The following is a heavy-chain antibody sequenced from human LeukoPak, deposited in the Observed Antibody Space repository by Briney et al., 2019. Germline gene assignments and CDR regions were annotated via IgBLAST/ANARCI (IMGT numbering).Heavy chain of an antibody. CDR1: GFTFSSYA. Sequence: GGSLRLSCAASGFTFSSYAMSWVRQAPGKGLEWVSAISGSGGSTYSADSVKGRFTISRDNSKNMLYLQMNSLRAEDTAVYYCAKRPKVAATGSGYFDYWGQGTLVTVSS. D-gene: IGHD2-15*01. CDR2: ISGSGGST. CDR3: AKRPKVAATGSGYFDY. J-gene: IGHJ4*02. V-gene: IGHV3-23*01.